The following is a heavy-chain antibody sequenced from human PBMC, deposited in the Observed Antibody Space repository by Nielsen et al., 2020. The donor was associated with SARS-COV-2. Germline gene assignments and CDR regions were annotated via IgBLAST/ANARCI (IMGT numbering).Heavy chain of an antibody. Sequence: GGSLRLSCAASGFTVSSNYMSWVRQAPGKGLEWVSVIFSGGTTYYTDSVKGRFTISRDNSKNTLYLQMNSLRAEDTAVYYCAREILTGYYPDAFDIWGQGTMVTVSS. CDR2: IFSGGTT. CDR1: GFTVSSNY. J-gene: IGHJ3*02. D-gene: IGHD3-9*01. V-gene: IGHV3-53*01. CDR3: AREILTGYYPDAFDI.